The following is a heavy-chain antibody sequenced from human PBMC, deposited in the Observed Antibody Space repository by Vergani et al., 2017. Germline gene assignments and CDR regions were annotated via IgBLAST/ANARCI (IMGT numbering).Heavy chain of an antibody. J-gene: IGHJ4*02. CDR1: GFTFDDYA. CDR3: ARDIQTMVRGVIPDY. CDR2: ISWNSGSI. D-gene: IGHD3-10*01. Sequence: EVQLVESGGGLVQPGRSLRLSCAASGFTFDDYAMHWVRQAPGKGLEWVSGISWNSGSIGYADSVKGRFAISRDNAKNSLYLQMNSLRAEDTAVYYCARDIQTMVRGVIPDYGGQGTLVTVSS. V-gene: IGHV3-9*01.